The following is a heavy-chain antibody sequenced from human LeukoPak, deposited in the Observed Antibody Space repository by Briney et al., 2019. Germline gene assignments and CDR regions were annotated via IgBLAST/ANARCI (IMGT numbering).Heavy chain of an antibody. V-gene: IGHV4-34*01. Sequence: KPSETLSLTCAVYGGSFSDYYWTWIRQSPGKGLEWIGEINDSGATDYNPSLKSRVTISVDTSKNQFSLKVRSVTAADTAVYYCARRVRGVIISFYYYNGMDVWGQGTTVTVSS. J-gene: IGHJ6*02. CDR3: ARRVRGVIISFYYYNGMDV. D-gene: IGHD3-10*01. CDR1: GGSFSDYY. CDR2: INDSGAT.